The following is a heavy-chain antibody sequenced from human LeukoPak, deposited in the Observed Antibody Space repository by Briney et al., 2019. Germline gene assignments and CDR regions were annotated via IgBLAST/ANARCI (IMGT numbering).Heavy chain of an antibody. CDR3: ARDLVVPAAILGMSYYYYGMDV. Sequence: TGGSLRLSCAASGFTFSDYYMSWVRQAPGKGLEWVSYISSSGSTIYYADSVKGRFTISRDNAKNSLYLQMNSLRAEDTAVYYCARDLVVPAAILGMSYYYYGMDVWGQGTTATVSS. CDR2: ISSSGSTI. J-gene: IGHJ6*02. CDR1: GFTFSDYY. D-gene: IGHD2-2*02. V-gene: IGHV3-11*01.